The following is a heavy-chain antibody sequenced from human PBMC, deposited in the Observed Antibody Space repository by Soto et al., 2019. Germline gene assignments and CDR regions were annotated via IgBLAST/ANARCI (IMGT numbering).Heavy chain of an antibody. D-gene: IGHD6-19*01. Sequence: ASVKVSCKTSGGTFSIYAIIWVRQAPGQGLEWMGWINSYNGNTNYAQKLQGRVTMTTDTSTSTAYMELRSLRSDDTAVYYCAREPVAGIWFDPWGQGTLVTVSS. J-gene: IGHJ5*02. CDR1: GGTFSIYA. V-gene: IGHV1-18*01. CDR2: INSYNGNT. CDR3: AREPVAGIWFDP.